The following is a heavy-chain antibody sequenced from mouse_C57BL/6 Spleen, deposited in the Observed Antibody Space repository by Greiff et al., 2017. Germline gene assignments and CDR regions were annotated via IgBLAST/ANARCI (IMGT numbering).Heavy chain of an antibody. CDR3: ARGFINFDY. CDR1: GYTFNSYW. V-gene: IGHV1-55*01. D-gene: IGHD1-1*01. CDR2: IYPGSGST. J-gene: IGHJ2*01. Sequence: QVQLQQPGAELVKPGASVKMSCKASGYTFNSYWITWVKQRPGQGLEWIGDIYPGSGSTNYNEKFKSKATLTVDTSSSTAYMQLSSLTYEDSAVYYCARGFINFDYWGQGTTLTVSS.